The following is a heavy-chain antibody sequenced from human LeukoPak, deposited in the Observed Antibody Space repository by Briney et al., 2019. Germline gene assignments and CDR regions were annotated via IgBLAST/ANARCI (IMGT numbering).Heavy chain of an antibody. J-gene: IGHJ5*02. Sequence: ASVKVSCKASGYTFTGYNMHWVRQAPGQGLEWMGWINPNSGGTNYAQKFQGRVTMTRDTSISTAYMELSRLRSDDTAVYYCARVFRPIFPPGANWFDPWGQGTLVTVSS. CDR3: ARVFRPIFPPGANWFDP. CDR2: INPNSGGT. CDR1: GYTFTGYN. D-gene: IGHD3-3*01. V-gene: IGHV1-2*02.